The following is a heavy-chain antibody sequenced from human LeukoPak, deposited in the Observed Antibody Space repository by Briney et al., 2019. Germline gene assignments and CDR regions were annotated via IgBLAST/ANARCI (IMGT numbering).Heavy chain of an antibody. Sequence: SETLSLTCTVSGDSISSYYCSWIRQPPGKGLEWIGYIYYSGSTSYNPSLKSRVTIPLDTSNNQFSLKLRSVTAADTAVYYCARVTGYDWESSYDYWGQGTLVTVSS. CDR1: GDSISSYY. CDR2: IYYSGST. D-gene: IGHD5-12*01. J-gene: IGHJ4*02. V-gene: IGHV4-59*01. CDR3: ARVTGYDWESSYDY.